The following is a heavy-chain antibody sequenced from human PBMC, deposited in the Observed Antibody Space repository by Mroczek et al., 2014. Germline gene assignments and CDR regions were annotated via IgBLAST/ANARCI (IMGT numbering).Heavy chain of an antibody. J-gene: IGHJ4*02. CDR1: GFTFSSYG. Sequence: VQLVQSGGGVVQPGRSLRLSCAASGFTFSSYGMHWVRQAPGKGLEWVAVISYDGSNKYYADSVKGRFTISRDNSKNTLYLQMNSLRAEDTAVYYCAKDNYGDYYRLSYFDYWGQGTLVTVSS. V-gene: IGHV3-30*18. CDR2: ISYDGSNK. CDR3: AKDNYGDYYRLSYFDY. D-gene: IGHD4-17*01.